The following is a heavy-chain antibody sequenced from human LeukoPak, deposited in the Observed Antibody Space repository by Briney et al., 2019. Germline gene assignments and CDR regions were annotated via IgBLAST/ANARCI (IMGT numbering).Heavy chain of an antibody. CDR3: TRGRAVAPGAALPFDY. J-gene: IGHJ4*02. V-gene: IGHV1-2*02. CDR1: GYTFTSYY. Sequence: GASVKVSCKASGYTFTSYYIHWVRQAPGQGLEWMGWIDPNGGGTNLAQKFHGRVILTRDTSISTAYMELSSLGSDDTAVYYCTRGRAVAPGAALPFDYWGQETLVIVSS. CDR2: IDPNGGGT. D-gene: IGHD6-13*01.